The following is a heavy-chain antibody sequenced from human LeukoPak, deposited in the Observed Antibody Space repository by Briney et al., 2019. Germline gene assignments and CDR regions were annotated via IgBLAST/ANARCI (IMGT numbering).Heavy chain of an antibody. CDR2: ISAYNGNT. CDR1: GYTFTSYG. CDR3: ARDGVRWELPSAFDI. J-gene: IGHJ3*02. Sequence: ASVKVSCKASGYTFTSYGIGWVRQAPGQGLEWMGWISAYNGNTNYAQKLQGRVTMTTDTSTSTAYMELRSLRSDDTAVYYCARDGVRWELPSAFDIWGQGTMVTVSS. V-gene: IGHV1-18*01. D-gene: IGHD1-26*01.